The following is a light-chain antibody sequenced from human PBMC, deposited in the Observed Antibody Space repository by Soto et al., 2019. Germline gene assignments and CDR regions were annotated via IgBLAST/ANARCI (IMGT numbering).Light chain of an antibody. CDR1: SSDVGDYNY. CDR2: EVN. Sequence: QSALTQPASVSGSPGQSITISCTGDSSDVGDYNYVSWYQHHPGKAPKLLIYEVNNRPSGVSDRFSGSKSGNVASLTISWLQAEDEADYYCSSYTSSSTYVFGTGTKVTV. CDR3: SSYTSSSTYV. V-gene: IGLV2-14*01. J-gene: IGLJ1*01.